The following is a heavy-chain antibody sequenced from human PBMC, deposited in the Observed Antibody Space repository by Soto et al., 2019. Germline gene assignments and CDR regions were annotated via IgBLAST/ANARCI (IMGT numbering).Heavy chain of an antibody. D-gene: IGHD3-10*01. CDR2: FRTSGDGGTT. J-gene: IGHJ4*02. CDR3: AKKVNSGPGSQYFDY. V-gene: IGHV3-23*01. Sequence: LRLSCAASGFTFSSYSMSWVRQAPGKGLEWVSGFRTSGDGGTTYYADSVKGRFTISRDNSKNMLFLQMNSLRAEDTAIYYCAKKVNSGPGSQYFDYWGQGTLVTVSS. CDR1: GFTFSSYS.